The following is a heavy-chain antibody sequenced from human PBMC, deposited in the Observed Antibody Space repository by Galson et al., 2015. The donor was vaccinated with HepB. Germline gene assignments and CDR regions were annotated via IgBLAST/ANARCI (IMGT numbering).Heavy chain of an antibody. V-gene: IGHV3-30*03. CDR1: GFTFSSYG. J-gene: IGHJ4*02. CDR3: ETTYCTNGVCYEEPDYDY. Sequence: SLRLSCAASGFTFSSYGMHWVRQAPGKGLEWVAVISYDGSNKYYADSVKGRFTISRDNSKNTLYLQMNSLRAEDTAVYYCETTYCTNGVCYEEPDYDYWGQGTLVTVSS. D-gene: IGHD2-8*01. CDR2: ISYDGSNK.